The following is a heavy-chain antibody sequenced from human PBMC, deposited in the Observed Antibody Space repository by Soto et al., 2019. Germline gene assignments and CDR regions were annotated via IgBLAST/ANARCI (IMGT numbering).Heavy chain of an antibody. CDR2: INHSGST. CDR3: ARGNLGYCSSTSCYTFPYYYYGMDV. CDR1: GGSFSGYY. J-gene: IGHJ6*02. V-gene: IGHV4-34*01. D-gene: IGHD2-2*02. Sequence: LSLTCAVYGGSFSGYYWSWIRQPPGKGLEWIGEINHSGSTNYNPSLKSRVTIAVDTSKNQFSLKLSSVTAADTAVYYCARGNLGYCSSTSCYTFPYYYYGMDVWGQGTTVTVSS.